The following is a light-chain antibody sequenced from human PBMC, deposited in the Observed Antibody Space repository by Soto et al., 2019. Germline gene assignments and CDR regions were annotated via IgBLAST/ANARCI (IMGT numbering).Light chain of an antibody. Sequence: QSLLTQPPSASGSPGQSVTISCTGTSSDVGGYNYVSWYQQHPGKAPKLMIYEVSKRPSGVPDRSSGSKSGNTASLTVSGLQAEDEADYYCSSYAGSNNFVFGTGTKVPVL. V-gene: IGLV2-8*01. CDR1: SSDVGGYNY. J-gene: IGLJ1*01. CDR3: SSYAGSNNFV. CDR2: EVS.